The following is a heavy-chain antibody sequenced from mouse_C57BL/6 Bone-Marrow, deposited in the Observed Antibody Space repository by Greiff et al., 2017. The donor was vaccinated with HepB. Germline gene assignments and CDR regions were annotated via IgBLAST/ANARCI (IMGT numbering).Heavy chain of an antibody. CDR1: GYAFTNYL. CDR2: INPGSGGT. Sequence: VQLVESGAELVRPGTSVKVSCKASGYAFTNYLIEWVKQRPGQGLEWIGVINPGSGGTNYNEKFKGKATLTADKSSSTAYMQLSSLTSEDSAVYFCARYDGYYFPWFAYWGQGTLVTVSA. J-gene: IGHJ3*01. V-gene: IGHV1-54*01. D-gene: IGHD2-3*01. CDR3: ARYDGYYFPWFAY.